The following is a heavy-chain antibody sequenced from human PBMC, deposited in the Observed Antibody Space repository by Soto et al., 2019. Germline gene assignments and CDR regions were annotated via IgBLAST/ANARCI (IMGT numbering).Heavy chain of an antibody. Sequence: GGSLRLSCAASGFTFSSYAMSWVRQAPGKGLEWVSAISGSGGSTYYADSVKGRFTISRDNSKNTLYLQMNSPRAEDTAVYYCASLGGAFHYYYGMDVWGQGTTVTVS. CDR3: ASLGGAFHYYYGMDV. V-gene: IGHV3-23*01. CDR2: ISGSGGST. J-gene: IGHJ6*02. CDR1: GFTFSSYA. D-gene: IGHD1-26*01.